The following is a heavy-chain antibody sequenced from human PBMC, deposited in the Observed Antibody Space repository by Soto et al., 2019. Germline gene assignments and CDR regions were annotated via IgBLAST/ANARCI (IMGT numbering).Heavy chain of an antibody. Sequence: SVKVSCKASGGTFSSYTISWVRQAPGQGLEWMGRIIPILGIANYAQKFQGRVTITADKSTSTAYMELSSLRSEDTAVYYCARTSVIVVVPAALNPGWFDPWGQGTLVTV. CDR2: IIPILGIA. CDR1: GGTFSSYT. CDR3: ARTSVIVVVPAALNPGWFDP. V-gene: IGHV1-69*02. D-gene: IGHD2-2*01. J-gene: IGHJ5*02.